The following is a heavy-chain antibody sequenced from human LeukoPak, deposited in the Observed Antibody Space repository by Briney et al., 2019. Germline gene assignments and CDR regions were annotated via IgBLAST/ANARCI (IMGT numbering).Heavy chain of an antibody. CDR1: GGSVNSGDYY. V-gene: IGHV4-61*08. CDR3: ARTVAGNWFDP. Sequence: SQTLSLTCTVSGGSVNSGDYYWSWIRQPPGKGLEWIGYIYYSGSTNYNPSLKSRVTISVDTSKNQFSLKLSSVTAADTAVYYCARTVAGNWFDPWAREPWSPSPQ. CDR2: IYYSGST. J-gene: IGHJ5*02. D-gene: IGHD6-19*01.